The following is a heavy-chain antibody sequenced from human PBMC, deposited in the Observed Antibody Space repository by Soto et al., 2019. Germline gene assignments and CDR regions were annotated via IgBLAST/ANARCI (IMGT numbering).Heavy chain of an antibody. CDR1: GGSFSGYY. V-gene: IGHV4-34*01. J-gene: IGHJ5*02. D-gene: IGHD2-2*01. CDR2: INHSGST. CDR3: ARLPAAPYNWFDP. Sequence: SETLYITCAVYGGSFSGYYWSWIRQPPGKGLEWIGEINHSGSTNYNPSLKSRVTISVDTSKNQFSLKLSSVTAADTAVYYCARLPAAPYNWFDPWGQGTLVTVSS.